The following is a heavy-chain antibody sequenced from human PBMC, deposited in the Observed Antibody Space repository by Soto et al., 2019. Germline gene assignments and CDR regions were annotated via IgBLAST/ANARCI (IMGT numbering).Heavy chain of an antibody. CDR2: IYRTGST. CDR3: ASRDPGTSVDY. V-gene: IGHV4-4*02. D-gene: IGHD1-7*01. J-gene: IGHJ4*02. CDR1: GGSFTSNNW. Sequence: SETLCLTGAVSGGSFTSNNWWTWVRQPPGQGLEWIGEIYRTGSTNYNPSLKSRVTISLDKSENQFSLKVTSLTAADTAVYYCASRDPGTSVDYWGQGTLVTVS.